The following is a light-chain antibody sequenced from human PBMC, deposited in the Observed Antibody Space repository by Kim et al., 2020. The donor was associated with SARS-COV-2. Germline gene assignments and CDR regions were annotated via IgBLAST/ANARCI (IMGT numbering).Light chain of an antibody. CDR2: PAS. CDR3: QQAHTFPLT. Sequence: DIQMTQSPSFVSASVGDTITITCRASQGFSTWLAWYQQKAGKAPNLLIYPASRLHTGVPSRFSGSESGTDFTLTISSLQPEDSATYYCQQAHTFPLTFGGGTKVDIK. CDR1: QGFSTW. V-gene: IGKV1-12*01. J-gene: IGKJ4*01.